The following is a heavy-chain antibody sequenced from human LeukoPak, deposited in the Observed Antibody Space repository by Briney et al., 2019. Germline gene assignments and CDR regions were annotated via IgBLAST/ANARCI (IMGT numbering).Heavy chain of an antibody. D-gene: IGHD1-26*01. J-gene: IGHJ4*02. V-gene: IGHV1-24*01. CDR1: GYTLTELS. CDR3: ARPWGAGPGVHFDY. Sequence: ASAKVSWKVSGYTLTELSMRWVRQDPGEGRGWKGGFAPEDGETIYAQTLQPRVPMTAHTSTNTAYMELSTRTAEATAVYYCARPWGAGPGVHFDYCGQESPVTLSS. CDR2: FAPEDGET.